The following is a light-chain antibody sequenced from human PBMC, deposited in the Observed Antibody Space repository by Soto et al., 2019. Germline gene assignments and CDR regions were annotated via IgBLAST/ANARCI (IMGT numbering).Light chain of an antibody. J-gene: IGKJ5*01. CDR3: QQYGSSSPTT. V-gene: IGKV3-20*01. CDR1: QSVSSSS. CDR2: GAS. Sequence: KVLKQPPGALALSSRERATLSCRASQSVSSSSLAWYQQKRGQAPRLLIYGASSRATGIPDRFSGSGSGTNFTLTISRLEPEDFAVYYYQQYGSSSPTTFGQGTRLEIK.